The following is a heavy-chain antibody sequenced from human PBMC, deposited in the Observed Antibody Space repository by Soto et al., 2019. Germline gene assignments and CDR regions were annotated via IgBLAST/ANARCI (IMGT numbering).Heavy chain of an antibody. CDR1: GDTFSFYT. CDR2: INPIVSMS. V-gene: IGHV1-69*02. J-gene: IGHJ4*02. D-gene: IGHD3-10*01. CDR3: AASYGSGYRAFDY. Sequence: QVQLVQSETEVKKPGSSVKVSCKASGDTFSFYTINWVRQAPGLGLEWVGRINPIVSMSNYAQKFQGRVSMTAEKSTSTAYMELSSRRSDDTAMYFCAASYGSGYRAFDYWGQGALVIVSS.